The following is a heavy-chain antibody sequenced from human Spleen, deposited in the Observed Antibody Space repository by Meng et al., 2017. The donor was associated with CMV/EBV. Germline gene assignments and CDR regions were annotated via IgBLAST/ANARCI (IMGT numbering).Heavy chain of an antibody. J-gene: IGHJ4*02. CDR1: GYAISDGYY. V-gene: IGHV4-38-2*01. Sequence: GSLRLSCLVSGYAISDGYYWGWVRQSPGKGLEWLGSFYRTGDTYYNPSLQSRIAFSVDAPKNRFSLRLAAVTSTDTALYFCVSGGDYQYVGGWSPYFDYWGQGRLVTVSS. D-gene: IGHD6-19*01. CDR2: FYRTGDT. CDR3: VSGGDYQYVGGWSPYFDY.